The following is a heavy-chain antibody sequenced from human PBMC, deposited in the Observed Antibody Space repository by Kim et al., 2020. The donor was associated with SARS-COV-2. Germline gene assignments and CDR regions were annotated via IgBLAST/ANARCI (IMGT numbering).Heavy chain of an antibody. J-gene: IGHJ4*02. V-gene: IGHV3-23*01. CDR2: GGGT. D-gene: IGHD1-26*01. CDR3: AKDQNVGY. Sequence: GGGTYYADSVKGRFTISRDNTKNTLYLQMNSLRAEDTAVYYCAKDQNVGYWGQGTLVTVSS.